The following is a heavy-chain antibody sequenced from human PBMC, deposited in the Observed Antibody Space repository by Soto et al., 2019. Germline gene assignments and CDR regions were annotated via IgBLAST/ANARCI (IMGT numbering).Heavy chain of an antibody. CDR1: GFTFSSYG. J-gene: IGHJ4*02. D-gene: IGHD6-13*01. Sequence: PGGSLRLSCAASGFTFSSYGMHWVRQAPGKGLEWVAVIWYDGSNKYYADSVKGRFTISRDNSKNTLYLQMNSLRAEDTAVYYFAKGILIAAAGTGVPYWGQGPLVTVSS. CDR3: AKGILIAAAGTGVPY. CDR2: IWYDGSNK. V-gene: IGHV3-33*06.